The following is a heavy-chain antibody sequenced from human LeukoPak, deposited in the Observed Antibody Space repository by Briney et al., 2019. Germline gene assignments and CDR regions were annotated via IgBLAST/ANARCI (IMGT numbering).Heavy chain of an antibody. D-gene: IGHD3-22*01. Sequence: GSLRLSCAASGFTFSSYTMNWVRQAPGKGLEWVSSITSSSSYIYYADSVKGRFTISRDNAKNSLCLQMSSLRAEDTAVYYCARHVVAVGFDYWGQGTLVTVSS. V-gene: IGHV3-21*01. CDR3: ARHVVAVGFDY. CDR2: ITSSSSYI. J-gene: IGHJ4*02. CDR1: GFTFSSYT.